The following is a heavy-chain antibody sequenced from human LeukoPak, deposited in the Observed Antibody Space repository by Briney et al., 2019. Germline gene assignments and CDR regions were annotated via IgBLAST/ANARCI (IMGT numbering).Heavy chain of an antibody. CDR3: AREYCLGGKCWDPDY. V-gene: IGHV1-18*01. Sequence: ASVKVSCKASGYTFTALGISWGRQAPGQRLWWRGWINTYNDNTKYAQKFQDRITVTADTSTSTVYMDLSSLRSDDTAVYYCAREYCLGGKCWDPDYWGQGTLVTVSS. CDR2: INTYNDNT. CDR1: GYTFTALG. J-gene: IGHJ4*02. D-gene: IGHD2-15*01.